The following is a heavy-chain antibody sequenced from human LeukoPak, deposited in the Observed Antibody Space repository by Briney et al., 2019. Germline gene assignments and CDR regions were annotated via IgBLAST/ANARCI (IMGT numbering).Heavy chain of an antibody. CDR2: INTNTGNP. CDR1: GYTFTSYA. CDR3: AREGAGWPTRNYYYYMDV. Sequence: ASVKVSCKASGYTFTSYAMNWVRQAPGQGLEWMGWINTNTGNPTYAQGFTGRFVFSLDTPVSTAYLQISSLKAEDTAVYYCAREGAGWPTRNYYYYMDVWGKGTTVTVSS. V-gene: IGHV7-4-1*02. D-gene: IGHD2-15*01. J-gene: IGHJ6*03.